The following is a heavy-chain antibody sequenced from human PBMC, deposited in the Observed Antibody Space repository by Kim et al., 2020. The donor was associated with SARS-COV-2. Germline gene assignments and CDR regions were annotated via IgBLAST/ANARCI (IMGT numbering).Heavy chain of an antibody. CDR3: ARWGRFGVV. V-gene: IGHV4-59*01. D-gene: IGHD3-10*01. CDR2: IYYSGST. CDR1: GGSISSYY. Sequence: SETLSLTCTVSGGSISSYYWSWIRQPPGKGLEWIGYIYYSGSTNYNPSLKSRVTISVDTSKNQFSLKLSSVTAADTAVYYCARWGRFGVVWGQGTLVTVSS. J-gene: IGHJ4*02.